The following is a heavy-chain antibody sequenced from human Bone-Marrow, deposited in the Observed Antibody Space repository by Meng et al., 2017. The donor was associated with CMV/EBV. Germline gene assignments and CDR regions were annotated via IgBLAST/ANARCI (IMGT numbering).Heavy chain of an antibody. CDR1: GGSMSGSSYY. V-gene: IGHV4-39*01. J-gene: IGHJ4*02. Sequence: SETLSLTCSVSGGSMSGSSYYWAWIRQPPGKGLEWIGSIYYTGYTYYNPSLKTRVTMSVDTSKKQFSLNVTSLTASDTAVYYSARQFSGTQEMFDSWGQGTLVTVSS. CDR2: IYYTGYT. CDR3: ARQFSGTQEMFDS. D-gene: IGHD1/OR15-1a*01.